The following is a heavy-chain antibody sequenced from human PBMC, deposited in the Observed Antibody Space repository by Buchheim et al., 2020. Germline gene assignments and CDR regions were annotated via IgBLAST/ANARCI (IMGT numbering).Heavy chain of an antibody. J-gene: IGHJ1*01. Sequence: VHLVESGGGSVQPGGSLRLSCAGTEFTLSDYEMHWVRQAPRKGLEWVSSITTSGYTKYYADSVKGRFTISRDNAKNSLSLEMNSLRVEDTALYYCASGFHWGLGTL. CDR3: ASGFH. D-gene: IGHD3-10*01. CDR1: EFTLSDYE. V-gene: IGHV3-48*03. CDR2: ITTSGYTK.